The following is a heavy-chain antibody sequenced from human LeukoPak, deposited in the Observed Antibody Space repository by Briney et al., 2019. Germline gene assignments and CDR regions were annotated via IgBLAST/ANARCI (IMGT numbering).Heavy chain of an antibody. Sequence: GGSLRLSCAASGFTFSSYAMSWVRQAPGKGLEWVSAISGSGGSTYYADSVKGRFTISRDNSKNTLYLQMNSLRAEDTAVYYCAKRRGLELLYYYYMDAWGKGTTVTISS. J-gene: IGHJ6*03. CDR2: ISGSGGST. CDR1: GFTFSSYA. V-gene: IGHV3-23*01. D-gene: IGHD1-7*01. CDR3: AKRRGLELLYYYYMDA.